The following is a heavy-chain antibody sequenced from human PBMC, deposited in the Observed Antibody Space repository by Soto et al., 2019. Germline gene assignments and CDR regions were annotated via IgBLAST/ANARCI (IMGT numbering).Heavy chain of an antibody. CDR2: IKYDGSEK. CDR1: GFTFSSYW. J-gene: IGHJ4*02. D-gene: IGHD3-22*01. V-gene: IGHV3-7*03. Sequence: EVQLVESGGGLVQPGGSLRLSCAASGFTFSSYWMSWVRQAPGRGLEWMANIKYDGSEKYYVDSVKGRLTIPRDNAKNSLYLQMNSLRAEDTAVYYCASSPHKDSRPDYWGQGTLVTVSS. CDR3: ASSPHKDSRPDY.